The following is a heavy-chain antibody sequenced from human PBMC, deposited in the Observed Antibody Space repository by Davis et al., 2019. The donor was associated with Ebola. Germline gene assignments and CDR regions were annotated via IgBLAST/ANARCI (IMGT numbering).Heavy chain of an antibody. V-gene: IGHV3-23*01. Sequence: GGSLRLSCAASGFTFSSYAMSWVRQAPGKGLEWVSAISCSGGSTYYADSVKGRFTISRDNSKNTLYLQMNSLRAEDTAVYYCAKAYDFWSGPGIGWFDPWGQGTLVTVSS. J-gene: IGHJ5*02. CDR3: AKAYDFWSGPGIGWFDP. CDR1: GFTFSSYA. CDR2: ISCSGGST. D-gene: IGHD3-3*01.